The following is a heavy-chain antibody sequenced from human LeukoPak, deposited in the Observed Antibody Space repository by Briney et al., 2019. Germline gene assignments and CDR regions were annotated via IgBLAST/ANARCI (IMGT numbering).Heavy chain of an antibody. CDR2: IRSKANSYAT. CDR3: TCTPRPYSSGWFHY. J-gene: IGHJ4*02. D-gene: IGHD6-19*01. Sequence: PGGSLRLSCAASGFTFSGSAMHWVRQASGKGLEWVGRIRSKANSYATAYAASVKGRFTISRDDSKNTAYLQMNSLKTEDTAVYYCTCTPRPYSSGWFHYWGQGTLVTVSS. CDR1: GFTFSGSA. V-gene: IGHV3-73*01.